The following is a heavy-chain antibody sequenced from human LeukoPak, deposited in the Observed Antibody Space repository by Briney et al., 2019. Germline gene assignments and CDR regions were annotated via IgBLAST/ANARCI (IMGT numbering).Heavy chain of an antibody. J-gene: IGHJ4*02. D-gene: IGHD2-21*01. CDR1: GFTFSNHW. CDR3: IRDEALWRLDY. V-gene: IGHV3-74*03. CDR2: IDERGSNA. Sequence: GGSLRLSCAASGFTFSNHWKHWVRQAPGQGLVWVSRIDERGSNAMYADSVKGRFSISRDNAKNTVNLQMNSLRAEDTGVYYCIRDEALWRLDYWGQGTLVTVSS.